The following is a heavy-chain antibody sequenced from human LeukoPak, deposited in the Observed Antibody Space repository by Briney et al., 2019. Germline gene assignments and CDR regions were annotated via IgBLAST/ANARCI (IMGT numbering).Heavy chain of an antibody. V-gene: IGHV3-48*03. CDR2: ISNSGDSI. CDR1: GFTLRSYE. Sequence: SLRLSCAASGFTLRSYEMNWVRHAPRKGLEWVSFISNSGDSIYYADSVKGRFTISRDNAKNSLFLQMNSLRAEDTAVYYCARSEARFMLSWGQGTLVTVSS. CDR3: ARSEARFMLS. J-gene: IGHJ4*02. D-gene: IGHD3-16*02.